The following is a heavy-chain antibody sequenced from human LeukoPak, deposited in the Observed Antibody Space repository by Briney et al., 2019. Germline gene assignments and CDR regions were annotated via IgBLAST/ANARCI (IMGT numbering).Heavy chain of an antibody. CDR1: GGSISSYY. CDR3: ARDDGYNFWYFDY. CDR2: MYYSGST. J-gene: IGHJ4*02. D-gene: IGHD5-24*01. Sequence: PSETLSLTCTVSGGSISSYYWSWIRQPPGKGLEWIAYMYYSGSTNYNPSLKSRVTISVDTSKNQFPLKLSSVTAADTAVYYCARDDGYNFWYFDYWGQGTLVTVSS. V-gene: IGHV4-59*01.